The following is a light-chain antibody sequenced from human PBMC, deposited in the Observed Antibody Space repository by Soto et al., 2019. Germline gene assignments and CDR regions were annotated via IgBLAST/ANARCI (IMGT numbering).Light chain of an antibody. CDR1: SSDVGGYNS. J-gene: IGLJ2*01. CDR3: SSYTSSSTVV. Sequence: QSALTQPASVSGSPGQSITISCTGTSSDVGGYNSVSWYQQHPGQAPKLMIYDVSNRPSGVSNRFSGSKSVNTAPLTISGLQAEDEADSYCSSYTSSSTVVFGGGTKLTVL. V-gene: IGLV2-14*01. CDR2: DVS.